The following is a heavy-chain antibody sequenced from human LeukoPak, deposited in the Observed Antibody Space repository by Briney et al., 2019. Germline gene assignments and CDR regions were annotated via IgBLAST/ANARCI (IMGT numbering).Heavy chain of an antibody. CDR3: ARPNLYYYDSSGYYYDYYYGMDV. D-gene: IGHD3-22*01. CDR1: GYTFTSYG. Sequence: ASVKVSCKASGYTFTSYGISWVRQAPGQGLEWMGWISAYNGNTNYAQKLQGRVTMTTDTSTSTAYMELRSLRSDDTAVYYCARPNLYYYDSSGYYYDYYYGMDVWGQGTTVPVSS. V-gene: IGHV1-18*01. CDR2: ISAYNGNT. J-gene: IGHJ6*02.